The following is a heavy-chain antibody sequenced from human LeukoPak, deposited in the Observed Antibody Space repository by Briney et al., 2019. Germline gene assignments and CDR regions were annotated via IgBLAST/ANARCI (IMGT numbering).Heavy chain of an antibody. Sequence: ASVKVSCKASGYTFTGYYIHWVRQAPGQGLEWMGWTNPNNGGTNYAQKFQGRVTMTRDTSITTTYMDLSRLRSDDTAVYYCARALRSGSYYEVDYWGQGTLVTVSS. CDR1: GYTFTGYY. V-gene: IGHV1-2*02. CDR3: ARALRSGSYYEVDY. CDR2: TNPNNGGT. D-gene: IGHD1-26*01. J-gene: IGHJ4*02.